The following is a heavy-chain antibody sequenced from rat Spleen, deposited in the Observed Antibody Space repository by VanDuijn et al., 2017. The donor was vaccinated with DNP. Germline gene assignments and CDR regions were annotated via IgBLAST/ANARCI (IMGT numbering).Heavy chain of an antibody. CDR1: GFTFSDYY. V-gene: IGHV5-22*01. CDR3: ARHVLPLRVWDY. Sequence: EVQLVESGGGLVQPGRSLKLSCAASGFTFSDYYMAWVRQAPTKSLEWVAYINYDGGNTNYRDFVRGRFTISRDNAKSTLYLQMNSLRSEDMATYYCARHVLPLRVWDYWGQGVMVTVSS. J-gene: IGHJ2*01. D-gene: IGHD1-4*01. CDR2: INYDGGNT.